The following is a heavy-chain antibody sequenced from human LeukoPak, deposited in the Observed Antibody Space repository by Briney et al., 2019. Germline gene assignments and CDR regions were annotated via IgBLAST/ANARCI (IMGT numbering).Heavy chain of an antibody. J-gene: IGHJ4*02. CDR1: GFTFSRYA. D-gene: IGHD2-2*01. Sequence: QPGGSLRLSCAASGFTFSRYAMSWVRQTPEKGLEWVLVISGSDGSTYYADSVRGRFTISRDDSGNTLFLQMNSLRAEDTAVYYCARQVSCDTTTCYAGMPPDYWGQGTLVTVSS. V-gene: IGHV3-23*01. CDR2: ISGSDGST. CDR3: ARQVSCDTTTCYAGMPPDY.